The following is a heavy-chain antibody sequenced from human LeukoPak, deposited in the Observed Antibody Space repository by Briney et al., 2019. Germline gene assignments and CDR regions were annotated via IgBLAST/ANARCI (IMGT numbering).Heavy chain of an antibody. Sequence: PGGSLRLSCAASGFIFSSYAMHWVRQAPGKGLEWLTLISRDASNKYYADSVKGRFTISRDNSKNTLYLQMNSLRVEDTAVYYCARGVVADIDYWGQGTLLTVSS. V-gene: IGHV3-30-3*01. CDR2: ISRDASNK. CDR1: GFIFSSYA. D-gene: IGHD2-15*01. CDR3: ARGVVADIDY. J-gene: IGHJ4*02.